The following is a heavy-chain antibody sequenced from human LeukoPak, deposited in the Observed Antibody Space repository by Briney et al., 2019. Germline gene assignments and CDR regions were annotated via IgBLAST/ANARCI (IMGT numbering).Heavy chain of an antibody. D-gene: IGHD4-17*01. Sequence: GASVKVSCKASGGTFSSYAISWVRQAPGQGLEWMGGIIPIFGTANYAQKFQGRVTMTRDTSTSTVYMELSSLRSEDTAVYYCARDRDYGDYDWYFDLWGRGTLVTVSS. V-gene: IGHV1-69*05. J-gene: IGHJ2*01. CDR3: ARDRDYGDYDWYFDL. CDR2: IIPIFGTA. CDR1: GGTFSSYA.